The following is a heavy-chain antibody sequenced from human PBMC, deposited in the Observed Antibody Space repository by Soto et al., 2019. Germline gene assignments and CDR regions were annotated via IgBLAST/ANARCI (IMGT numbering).Heavy chain of an antibody. V-gene: IGHV3-21*01. CDR2: ISSSSSYI. J-gene: IGHJ6*02. Sequence: GGSLRLSCAASGFTFSSYSMNWVRQAPGKGLEWVSSISSSSSYIYYADSVKGRFTISRDNAKNSLYLQMNSLRAEDTAVYYCAREGCSGGSCYSQAGYYYYGMGVWGQGTTVTVSS. D-gene: IGHD2-15*01. CDR1: GFTFSSYS. CDR3: AREGCSGGSCYSQAGYYYYGMGV.